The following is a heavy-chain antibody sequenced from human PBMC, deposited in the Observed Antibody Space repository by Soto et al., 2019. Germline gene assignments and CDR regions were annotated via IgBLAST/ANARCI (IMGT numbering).Heavy chain of an antibody. J-gene: IGHJ4*02. CDR1: GGSISSGCYS. Sequence: SETLSLTCAVSGGSISSGCYSWSWIRQPPGKGLEWIGYIYHSGTTTYNPSLKNRVTISVDASKSQFYLKLRSVTAADTAVYYCARGMSEEQIFYYFDYWGQGALVTVSS. V-gene: IGHV4-30-2*01. D-gene: IGHD3-9*01. CDR3: ARGMSEEQIFYYFDY. CDR2: IYHSGTT.